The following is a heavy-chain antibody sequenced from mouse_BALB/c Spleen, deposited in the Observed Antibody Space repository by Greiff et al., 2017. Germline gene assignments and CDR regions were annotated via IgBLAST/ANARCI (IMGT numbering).Heavy chain of an antibody. D-gene: IGHD1-1*01. CDR3: ARDYYGSSYYFDY. CDR2: ISNLAYSI. J-gene: IGHJ2*01. CDR1: GFTFSDYG. Sequence: VKVVESGGGLVQPGGFRKLSCAASGFTFSDYGMAWVRQAPGKGPEWVAFISNLAYSIYYADTVTGRFTISRENAKNTLYLEMSSLRSEDTAMYYCARDYYGSSYYFDYWGQGTTLTVSS. V-gene: IGHV5-15*02.